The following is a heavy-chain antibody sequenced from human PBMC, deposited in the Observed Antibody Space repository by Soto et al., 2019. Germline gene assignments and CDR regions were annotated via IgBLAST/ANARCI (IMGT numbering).Heavy chain of an antibody. J-gene: IGHJ4*02. CDR2: IYNSGNT. D-gene: IGHD6-19*01. CDR1: GDSISRDY. CDR3: ARGSRGWYAGV. Sequence: QVQLRESGPGLVKPSETLSLTCIVSGDSISRDYWSWIRQPPGKGLEWIGYIYNSGNTKYNPSLERRVTISVDTSKNQFSLMLTSVTAADTAVYYCARGSRGWYAGVWGQGTLVTVSS. V-gene: IGHV4-59*01.